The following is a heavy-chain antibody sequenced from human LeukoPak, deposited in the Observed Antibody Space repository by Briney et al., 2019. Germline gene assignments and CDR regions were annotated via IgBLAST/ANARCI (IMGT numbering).Heavy chain of an antibody. D-gene: IGHD3-9*01. CDR2: INHSGST. CDR3: ARFNVYYDILTGYYPPYYYYGMDV. CDR1: GGSFSGYY. V-gene: IGHV4-34*01. J-gene: IGHJ6*02. Sequence: SETLSLTCAVYGGSFSGYYWSWIRQPPGKGLEWIGEINHSGSTNYNPSLKSRVTITVDTSKNQFSLKLSSVTAADTAVYYCARFNVYYDILTGYYPPYYYYGMDVWGQGTTVTVSS.